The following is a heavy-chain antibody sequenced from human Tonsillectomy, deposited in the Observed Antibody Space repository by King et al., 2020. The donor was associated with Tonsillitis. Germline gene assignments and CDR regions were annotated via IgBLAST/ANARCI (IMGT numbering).Heavy chain of an antibody. CDR3: AKDYGDYVSLADY. D-gene: IGHD4-17*01. J-gene: IGHJ4*02. CDR1: GFTFDDYA. Sequence: VQLVESGGGVVQPGGSLRLSCAASGFTFDDYAMHWVRQAPGKGLEWVSLIGVDGGIIYYADSVKGRFTISRDNTKNSLYRQMNSLRTEDTALYYCAKDYGDYVSLADYWGQGTLVTVPS. CDR2: IGVDGGII. V-gene: IGHV3-43*02.